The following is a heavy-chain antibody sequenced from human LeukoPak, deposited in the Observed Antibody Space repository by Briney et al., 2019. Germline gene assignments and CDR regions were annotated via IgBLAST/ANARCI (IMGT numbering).Heavy chain of an antibody. CDR2: INPNSGGT. Sequence: GASVKVSCKASGYTFTGYYMHWVRQATGQGLEWMGWINPNSGGTNYAQKFQGRVTMSRDTSISTAYMELSRLRSDDTAVYYCARAPHQWLLHAFDIWGQGTMVTVSS. J-gene: IGHJ3*02. V-gene: IGHV1-2*02. CDR1: GYTFTGYY. CDR3: ARAPHQWLLHAFDI. D-gene: IGHD3-22*01.